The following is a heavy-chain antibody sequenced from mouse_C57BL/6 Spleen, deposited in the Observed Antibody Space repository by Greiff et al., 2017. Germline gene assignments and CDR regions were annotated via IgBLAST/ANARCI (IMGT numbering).Heavy chain of an antibody. CDR1: GFTFSSYG. Sequence: DVMLVESGGDLVKPGGSLKLSCAASGFTFSSYGMSWVRQTPDKRLEWVATISSGGSYTYYPDSVKGRFTISRDNAKNTLYLQMSSLKSEDTAMYYCARPHITTVNYFDYWGQGTTLTVSS. D-gene: IGHD1-1*01. CDR3: ARPHITTVNYFDY. CDR2: ISSGGSYT. V-gene: IGHV5-6*02. J-gene: IGHJ2*01.